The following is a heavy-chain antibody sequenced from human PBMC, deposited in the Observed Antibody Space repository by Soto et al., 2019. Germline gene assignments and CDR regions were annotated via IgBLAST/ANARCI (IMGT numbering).Heavy chain of an antibody. V-gene: IGHV3-48*01. CDR2: ISSSSSTI. CDR1: GFTFSSYS. Sequence: EVQLVESGGGLVQPGGSLRLSCAASGFTFSSYSMNWVRQAPGKGLEWVSYISSSSSTIYYADSVKGRFTISRDNAKNSLYLQMNGLRAEDTAVYYCAGDSPPIDYWGQGTLVTVSS. J-gene: IGHJ4*02. CDR3: AGDSPPIDY.